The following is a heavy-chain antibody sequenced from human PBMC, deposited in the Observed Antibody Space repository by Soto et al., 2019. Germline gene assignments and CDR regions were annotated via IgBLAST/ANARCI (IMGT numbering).Heavy chain of an antibody. J-gene: IGHJ4*02. Sequence: QVQLQESGPGLVKPSETLSLTCTVSGGSVSSGSYYWSWIRQPPGKGLEWIGYIYYSGSTNYNPSLKSRVTISVDTSKNQCSLKLSSVTAADTAVYYCARHYYDSSGYYPVGAPYYFDYWGQGTLVTVSS. CDR3: ARHYYDSSGYYPVGAPYYFDY. CDR2: IYYSGST. D-gene: IGHD3-22*01. V-gene: IGHV4-61*01. CDR1: GGSVSSGSYY.